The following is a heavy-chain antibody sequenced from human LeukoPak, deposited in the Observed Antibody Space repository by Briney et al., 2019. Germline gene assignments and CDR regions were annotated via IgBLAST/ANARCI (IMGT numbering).Heavy chain of an antibody. CDR1: GGTFSSYA. V-gene: IGHV1-69*05. D-gene: IGHD2-2*01. Sequence: SVKVSCKASGGTFSSYAISWVRQAPGQGLEWMGGIIPIFGTANYAQKFQGRVTITTDESTSTAYMELSSLRSEDTAVYYCASGSYCSSTSCSDAFDSWGQGTMVTVSS. J-gene: IGHJ3*02. CDR2: IIPIFGTA. CDR3: ASGSYCSSTSCSDAFDS.